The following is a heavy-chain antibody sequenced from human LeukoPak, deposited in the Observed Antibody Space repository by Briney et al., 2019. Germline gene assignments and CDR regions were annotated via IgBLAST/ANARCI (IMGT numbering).Heavy chain of an antibody. Sequence: SETLSLTCTVSGGSISRGNYFWGWIRQPPGKELEWIGRIYTSGSTNYNPSLKSRVTMSVDTSKNQFSLKLSSVTAADTAVYYCARGGIAALGDYWGQGTLVTVSS. D-gene: IGHD6-6*01. CDR2: IYTSGST. CDR1: GGSISRGNYF. V-gene: IGHV4-61*02. J-gene: IGHJ4*02. CDR3: ARGGIAALGDY.